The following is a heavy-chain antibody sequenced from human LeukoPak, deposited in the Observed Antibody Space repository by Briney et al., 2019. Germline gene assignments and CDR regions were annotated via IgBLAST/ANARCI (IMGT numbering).Heavy chain of an antibody. Sequence: GGSLRLSCAASGFTVSNKWMEWVRQGPGKGLVWVSGINSEGTSRTYADSVKGRFTISRDNAKNTLFLQMNSLRAEDTAVYYCAGWSRGPNPFDYWGQGTLVTVSS. CDR3: AGWSRGPNPFDY. V-gene: IGHV3-74*03. CDR2: INSEGTSR. D-gene: IGHD1-14*01. J-gene: IGHJ4*02. CDR1: GFTVSNKW.